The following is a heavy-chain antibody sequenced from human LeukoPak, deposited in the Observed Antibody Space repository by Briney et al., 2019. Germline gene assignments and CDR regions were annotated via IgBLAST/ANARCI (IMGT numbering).Heavy chain of an antibody. CDR1: GGSISSSSYC. V-gene: IGHV4-39*01. CDR2: IYYSGST. J-gene: IGHJ3*02. CDR3: ARHVRWDGYNLEGETDAFDI. Sequence: SETLSLTCTVSGGSISSSSYCWGWIRQPPGKGLEWIGSIYYSGSTYYNPSLKSRVTISVDTSKNQFSLTLSSVTAADTAVYYCARHVRWDGYNLEGETDAFDIWGQGTMVTVSS. D-gene: IGHD5-24*01.